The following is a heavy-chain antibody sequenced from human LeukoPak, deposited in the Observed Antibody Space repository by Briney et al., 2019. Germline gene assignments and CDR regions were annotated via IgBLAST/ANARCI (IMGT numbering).Heavy chain of an antibody. J-gene: IGHJ4*02. V-gene: IGHV5-51*01. CDR2: IYPGDSDT. D-gene: IGHD5-24*01. Sequence: GESLQISCKGSGYSFTSYWIGWVRQMPGKGLEWMGIIYPGDSDTRYSPSFQGQVTISADKSISTAYLQWSSLKASDTAMYYCARLRDGYNQYPFGDYWGQGTLVTVSS. CDR1: GYSFTSYW. CDR3: ARLRDGYNQYPFGDY.